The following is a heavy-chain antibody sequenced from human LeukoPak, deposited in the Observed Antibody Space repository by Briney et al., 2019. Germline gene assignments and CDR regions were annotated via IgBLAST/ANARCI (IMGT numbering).Heavy chain of an antibody. J-gene: IGHJ4*02. D-gene: IGHD3-3*01. Sequence: GGSLRLSCAGSGFAFSGTWLNWVRQAPGQGLEWVGRINTRTDGATTTYAAPVKGRFTISRDDSKSTLYLEMNSLKNEDTAVYYCTTEFWYYFNNWGQGTLVTVSS. CDR1: GFAFSGTW. V-gene: IGHV3-15*01. CDR2: INTRTDGATT. CDR3: TTEFWYYFNN.